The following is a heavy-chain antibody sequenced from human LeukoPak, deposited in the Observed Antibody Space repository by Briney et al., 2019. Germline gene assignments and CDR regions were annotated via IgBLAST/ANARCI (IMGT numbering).Heavy chain of an antibody. CDR1: GFPFSSYV. Sequence: GGSLRLSCAASGFPFSSYVMRWVRQGPGKGLQWVSAISGSGDSTDYADSVKGRFTISRDNSKNILFLQMSSLRADDTAIYYCARQVGFCSDSTCYFDYWGQGTLVTVSS. CDR2: ISGSGDST. CDR3: ARQVGFCSDSTCYFDY. V-gene: IGHV3-23*01. D-gene: IGHD3-22*01. J-gene: IGHJ4*02.